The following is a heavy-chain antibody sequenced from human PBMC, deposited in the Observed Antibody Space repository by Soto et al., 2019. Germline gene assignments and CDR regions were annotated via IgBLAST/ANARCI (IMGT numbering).Heavy chain of an antibody. CDR3: ARRQSSPWFDP. CDR2: IYYSGST. Sequence: QLQLQESGPGLVKPSETLSLTCTVSGGSISSSSYYWGWIRQPPGKGLEWIGNIYYSGSTYYNPSLKSRVTISVDTSKNQFSLKLSSVTAADTAVYCCARRQSSPWFDPWGQGTLVTVSS. D-gene: IGHD2-15*01. J-gene: IGHJ5*02. V-gene: IGHV4-39*01. CDR1: GGSISSSSYY.